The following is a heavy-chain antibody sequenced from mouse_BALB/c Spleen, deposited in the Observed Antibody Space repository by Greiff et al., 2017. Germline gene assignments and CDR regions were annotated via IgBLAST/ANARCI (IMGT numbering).Heavy chain of an antibody. J-gene: IGHJ4*01. CDR3: ARDGPYGRYAMDY. D-gene: IGHD1-2*01. CDR1: GYSITSGYY. Sequence: DVKLVESGPGLVKPSQSLSLTCSVTGYSITSGYYWNWIRQFPGNKLEWMGYISYDGSNNYNPSLKNRISITRDTSKNQFFLKLNSVTTEDTATYYCARDGPYGRYAMDYWGQGTSVTVSS. CDR2: ISYDGSN. V-gene: IGHV3-6*02.